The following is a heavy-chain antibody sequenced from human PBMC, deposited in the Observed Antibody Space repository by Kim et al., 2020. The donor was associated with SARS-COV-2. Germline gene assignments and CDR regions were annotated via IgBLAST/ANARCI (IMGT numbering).Heavy chain of an antibody. V-gene: IGHV4-31*03. CDR3: ARAVYGSGSYAGDY. CDR1: GGSISSGGYY. J-gene: IGHJ4*02. CDR2: IYYSGST. D-gene: IGHD3-10*01. Sequence: SETLSLTCTVSGGSISSGGYYWSWIRQHPGKGLEWIGYIYYSGSTYYNPSLKSRVTISVDTSKNQFSLKLSSVTAADTAVYYCARAVYGSGSYAGDYWGQGTLVTVSS.